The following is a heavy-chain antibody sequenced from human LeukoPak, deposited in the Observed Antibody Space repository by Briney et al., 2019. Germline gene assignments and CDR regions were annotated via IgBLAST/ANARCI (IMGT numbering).Heavy chain of an antibody. Sequence: AGGSLRLSCAASGFTFSDYYMSWIRQAPGKGLEWVSYISSSGSTIYYADSVKGRFTISRDNAKNSLYLQMNSLRAEDTAVYYCARDVDDFWSGSTDPYYFDYWGQGTLVTVSS. J-gene: IGHJ4*02. D-gene: IGHD3-3*01. CDR3: ARDVDDFWSGSTDPYYFDY. CDR2: ISSSGSTI. V-gene: IGHV3-11*04. CDR1: GFTFSDYY.